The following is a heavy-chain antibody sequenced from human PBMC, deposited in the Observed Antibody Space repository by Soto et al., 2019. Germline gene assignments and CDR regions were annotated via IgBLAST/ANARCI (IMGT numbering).Heavy chain of an antibody. D-gene: IGHD6-19*01. J-gene: IGHJ4*02. CDR2: ITWNGGST. Sequence: EVHLVGSGGGLVQPGRSLRLSCSASGFTFENNAMHWVRQAPWKVRAWVSGITWNGGSTDDADSVKGRFTISRDNAKNSLYLQMDRLRTEDTAFYYCSKDLATFTGWYYFDYWGQGTLVTVSS. CDR1: GFTFENNA. CDR3: SKDLATFTGWYYFDY. V-gene: IGHV3-9*01.